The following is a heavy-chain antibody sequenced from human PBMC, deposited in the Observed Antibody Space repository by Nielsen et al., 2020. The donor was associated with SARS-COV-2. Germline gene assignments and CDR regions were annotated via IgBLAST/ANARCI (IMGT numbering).Heavy chain of an antibody. CDR3: AKLPEIYGDQNFDY. J-gene: IGHJ4*02. CDR2: IIWNSGSI. Sequence: SLKISCAASGFTFDDYAMHLFRQAPWNGLESTSGIIWNSGSIGYADSVKCQFTISRDNAKNSLYLQMNSLRAEDTALYYCAKLPEIYGDQNFDYWGQGTLVTDSS. CDR1: GFTFDDYA. D-gene: IGHD4-17*01. V-gene: IGHV3-9*01.